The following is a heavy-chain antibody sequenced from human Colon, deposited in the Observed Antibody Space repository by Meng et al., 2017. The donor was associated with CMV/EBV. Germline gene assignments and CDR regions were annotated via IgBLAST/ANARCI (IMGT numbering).Heavy chain of an antibody. CDR2: ISDTGDGT. CDR1: GFTFSSYA. CDR3: AKSRGAGPSALNY. Sequence: GESLKISCAASGFTFSSYAMTWVRQAPGKGLEWVSVISDTGDGTIYADSVKGRFTISRDNSKNTLYLQMNSLRADDTAVYYCAKSRGAGPSALNYWGQGTLVTVSS. V-gene: IGHV3-23*01. J-gene: IGHJ4*02. D-gene: IGHD2-2*01.